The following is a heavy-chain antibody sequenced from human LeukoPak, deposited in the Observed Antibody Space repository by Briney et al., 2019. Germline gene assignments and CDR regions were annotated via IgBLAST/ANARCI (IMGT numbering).Heavy chain of an antibody. D-gene: IGHD3-16*01. Sequence: ASAKVSCKASGYTFTGYYMHWARQAPGQGLEWMGWINPNSGDTKYSQKFQGRVTMTRDTSISTAYMELSRLRSDDTAVYYCATQRGSYLWGTDFDYWGQGTLVTVSS. CDR3: ATQRGSYLWGTDFDY. CDR2: INPNSGDT. CDR1: GYTFTGYY. J-gene: IGHJ4*02. V-gene: IGHV1-2*02.